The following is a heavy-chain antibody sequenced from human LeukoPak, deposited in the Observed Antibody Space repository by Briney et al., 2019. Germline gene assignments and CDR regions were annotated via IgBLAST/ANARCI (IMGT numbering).Heavy chain of an antibody. CDR1: GFTFSTYA. J-gene: IGHJ4*02. Sequence: GGSLRLSCAASGFTFSTYAMTWVRQAPGKGLEWVSAITGSGGSIYYADSVKGRFTISRDTSKNTLFLQMNSLRAEDAAVYYCAKAANLGDFLYFDHWGQGTLVTVSS. D-gene: IGHD4-17*01. CDR2: ITGSGGSI. CDR3: AKAANLGDFLYFDH. V-gene: IGHV3-23*01.